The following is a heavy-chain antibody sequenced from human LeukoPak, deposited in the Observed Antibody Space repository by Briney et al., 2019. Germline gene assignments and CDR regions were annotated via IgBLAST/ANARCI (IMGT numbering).Heavy chain of an antibody. Sequence: PGGSIRLSCAASGFTLNNFEMNWVRQAPGKGLEWISYVSGSGDEIHYGDSVKGRFTISRDNAQSSLYLQMNSLRAEVTAVYYCATKVPGTSHFSSWGGGTLVTVSS. CDR3: ATKVPGTSHFSS. CDR2: VSGSGDEI. J-gene: IGHJ4*02. D-gene: IGHD6-19*01. V-gene: IGHV3-48*03. CDR1: GFTLNNFE.